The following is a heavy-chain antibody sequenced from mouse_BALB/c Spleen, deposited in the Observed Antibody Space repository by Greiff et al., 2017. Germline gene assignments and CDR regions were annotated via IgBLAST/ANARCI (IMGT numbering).Heavy chain of an antibody. J-gene: IGHJ2*01. CDR1: GFTFSSFG. D-gene: IGHD1-2*01. Sequence: EVKLVESGGGLVQPGGSRKLSCAASGFTFSSFGMHWVRQAPEKGLEWVAYISSGSSTIYYADTVKGRFTISRDNPKNTLFLQMTSLRSEDTAMYYCARRTATNYFDYWGQGTTLTVSS. V-gene: IGHV5-17*02. CDR3: ARRTATNYFDY. CDR2: ISSGSSTI.